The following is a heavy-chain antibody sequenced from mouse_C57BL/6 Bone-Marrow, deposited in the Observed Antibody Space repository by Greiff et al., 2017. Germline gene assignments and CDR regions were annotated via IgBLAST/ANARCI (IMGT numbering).Heavy chain of an antibody. CDR1: GFSLTSYG. J-gene: IGHJ1*03. V-gene: IGHV2-2*01. CDR3: ARSTVVAHWYFDG. Sequence: VKLLESGPGLVQPSQSLSITCTASGFSLTSYGVHWVRQSPGKGLEWLGVIWSGGGTDYNAAFISRLSISKDNSKSQVFFKMNSLQADDTAIYYCARSTVVAHWYFDGWGTGTTVTVSS. D-gene: IGHD1-1*01. CDR2: IWSGGGT.